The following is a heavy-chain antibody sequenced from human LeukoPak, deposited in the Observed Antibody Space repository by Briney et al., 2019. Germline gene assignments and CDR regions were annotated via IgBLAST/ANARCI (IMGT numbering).Heavy chain of an antibody. V-gene: IGHV3-23*01. CDR2: IFPSGGEI. Sequence: GGSLRLSCAASGFTFSTFAMIWVRQPPGKGLEWVSSIFPSGGEIHYADSVRGRFTISRDNSKSTLSLQMNSLRVEDTAVYYCARDGVAGGFDYWGQGILVTVSS. D-gene: IGHD6-19*01. CDR1: GFTFSTFA. CDR3: ARDGVAGGFDY. J-gene: IGHJ4*02.